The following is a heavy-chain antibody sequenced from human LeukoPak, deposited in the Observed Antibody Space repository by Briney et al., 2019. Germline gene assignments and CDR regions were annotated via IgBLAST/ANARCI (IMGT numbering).Heavy chain of an antibody. CDR1: GGSFRGYY. CDR3: VRGGDIVGGRAAEYRRYRVDP. D-gene: IGHD2-2*01. J-gene: IGHJ5*02. V-gene: IGHV4-34*01. Sequence: LETLSLTCAVYGGSFRGYYWSWIRERPGKGLEWIGEINHRGSTNYNTSLKSRATISVDTSKNKFPLWLRSVTAAGTGVYYCVRGGDIVGGRAAEYRRYRVDPSGQRTLVTVSS. CDR2: INHRGST.